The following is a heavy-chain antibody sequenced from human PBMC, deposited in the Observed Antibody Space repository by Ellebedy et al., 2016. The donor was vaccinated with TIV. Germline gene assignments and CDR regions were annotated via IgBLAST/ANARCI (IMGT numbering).Heavy chain of an antibody. CDR3: ARAVVSNYSGSHYVDY. CDR2: IYYEST. Sequence: MPSETLSLTCTVSGGSMRSFYWSWIWQPPGAGLEWIGYIYYESTNYNPSLKSRLTISVDTSKNQFSLKLSSVTAADTAVYYCARAVVSNYSGSHYVDYWGQGTLVTVSS. CDR1: GGSMRSFY. D-gene: IGHD1-26*01. V-gene: IGHV4-59*01. J-gene: IGHJ4*02.